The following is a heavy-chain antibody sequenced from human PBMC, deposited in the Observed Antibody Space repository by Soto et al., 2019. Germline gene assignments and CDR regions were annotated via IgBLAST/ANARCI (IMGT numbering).Heavy chain of an antibody. Sequence: QVQLQESGPGLVKPSETLSLTCTVSGDSASKYYWNWIRQPAGKGLEWIGRIHSTRSPNYNPSLKSRVTMSVDTSKSQFSLKLNLTSVTAADTAVYYCARSPAYGDYANLDTWGQGTLVTVSS. CDR3: ARSPAYGDYANLDT. J-gene: IGHJ5*02. CDR2: IHSTRSP. CDR1: GDSASKYY. V-gene: IGHV4-4*07. D-gene: IGHD4-17*01.